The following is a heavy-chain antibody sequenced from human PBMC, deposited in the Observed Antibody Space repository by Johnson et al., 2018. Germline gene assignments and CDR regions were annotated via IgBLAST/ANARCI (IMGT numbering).Heavy chain of an antibody. D-gene: IGHD5-12*01. V-gene: IGHV4-39*07. CDR1: GGSISSSNYY. Sequence: QVQLQESGPGLVKPSETLSLTCTVSGGSISSSNYYWGWIRQPPGKGLEWIGSINYSGSTYYNPSLKSRVTISGDTSKNQVSLNVSAVTAADTAVYYCARPGSSAYDSYDYYYMDVWGKGTTVTVSS. J-gene: IGHJ6*03. CDR3: ARPGSSAYDSYDYYYMDV. CDR2: INYSGST.